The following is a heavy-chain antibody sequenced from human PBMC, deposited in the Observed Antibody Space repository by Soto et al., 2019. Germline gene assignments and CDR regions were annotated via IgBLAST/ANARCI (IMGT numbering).Heavy chain of an antibody. CDR1: GFTFSSYG. CDR3: AKDWEDIVVVPAAMLPAGY. D-gene: IGHD2-2*01. J-gene: IGHJ4*02. CDR2: ISYDGSNK. Sequence: QVQLVESGGGVVQPGRSLRLSCAASGFTFSSYGMHWVRQAPGKGLGWVAVISYDGSNKYYADSVKGRFTISRDNSKNTLYLQMNSLRAEDTAVYYCAKDWEDIVVVPAAMLPAGYWGQGTLVTVSS. V-gene: IGHV3-30*18.